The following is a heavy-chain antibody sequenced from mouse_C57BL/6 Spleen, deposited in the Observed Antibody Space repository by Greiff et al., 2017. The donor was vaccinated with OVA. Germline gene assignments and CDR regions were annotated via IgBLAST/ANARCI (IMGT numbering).Heavy chain of an antibody. CDR3: ERDRYGSSYAWFAY. J-gene: IGHJ3*01. CDR2: ISDGGSYI. CDR1: GFTFSSYA. Sequence: EVKLVESGGGLVKPGGSLKLSCAASGFTFSSYAMSWVRQTPEQRLEWVATISDGGSYIYYPDNVKGRFPISTANAKNTLYLQMSHLKSEDTAMYYCERDRYGSSYAWFAYWGQGTLVTVSA. V-gene: IGHV5-4*01. D-gene: IGHD1-1*01.